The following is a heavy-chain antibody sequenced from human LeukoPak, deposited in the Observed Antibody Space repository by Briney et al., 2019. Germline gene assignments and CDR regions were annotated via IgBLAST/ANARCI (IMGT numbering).Heavy chain of an antibody. D-gene: IGHD2-15*01. CDR3: ARDQGDIVVVVAATLYYYYYMDV. V-gene: IGHV3-21*01. CDR1: GFTFSSYS. Sequence: GGSLRLSCAASGFTFSSYSMNWVRQAPGKGLEWVSSISSSSSYIYYADSVKGRFTISRDNAKNSLYLQMNSLRAEDTAVYYCARDQGDIVVVVAATLYYYYYMDVWGKGTTVTVSS. CDR2: ISSSSSYI. J-gene: IGHJ6*03.